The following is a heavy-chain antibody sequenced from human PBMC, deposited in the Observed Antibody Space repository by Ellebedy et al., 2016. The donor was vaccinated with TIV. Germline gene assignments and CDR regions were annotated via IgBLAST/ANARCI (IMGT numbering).Heavy chain of an antibody. CDR1: GGSFSGYC. D-gene: IGHD3-3*01. V-gene: IGHV4-34*01. J-gene: IGHJ4*02. CDR3: ARVSRSGYSHFDY. CDR2: INHSGST. Sequence: SQTLSLTCAVYGGSFSGYCWSWIRQPPGKGLEWIGEINHSGSTNYNPSLKSRVTISVDTSKNQFSLKLSSVTAADTAVYYCARVSRSGYSHFDYWGQGTLVTVSS.